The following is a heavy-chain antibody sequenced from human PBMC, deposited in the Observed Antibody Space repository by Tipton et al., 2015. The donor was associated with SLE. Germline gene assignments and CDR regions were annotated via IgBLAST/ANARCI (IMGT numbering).Heavy chain of an antibody. CDR3: ATDPTPPVGAYEI. CDR1: GFTFSNSW. Sequence: SLRLSCAASGFTFSNSWMSWVRQAPGKGLEWVGRVKRKSDGGTTDYAAPVKGRFTISRDDPENTMYLQMNSLKTEDTAVYYCATDPTPPVGAYEIWGQGTRVTVSS. V-gene: IGHV3-15*01. CDR2: VKRKSDGGTT. D-gene: IGHD3-10*01. J-gene: IGHJ3*02.